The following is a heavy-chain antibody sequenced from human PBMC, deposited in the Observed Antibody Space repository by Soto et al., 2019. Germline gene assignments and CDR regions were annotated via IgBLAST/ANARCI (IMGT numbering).Heavy chain of an antibody. D-gene: IGHD5-18*01. CDR3: ARIAGDTAMVTN. J-gene: IGHJ4*02. V-gene: IGHV4-59*12. CDR1: DGSISNYD. CDR2: IYYSGST. Sequence: SETLSLTCTVSDGSISNYDLTWIRQPPGKGLEWIGYIYYSGSTNYNPSLKSRVTISVDTSKNQFSLKLSSVTAADTVVYYCARIAGDTAMVTNWGQGTLVTSPQ.